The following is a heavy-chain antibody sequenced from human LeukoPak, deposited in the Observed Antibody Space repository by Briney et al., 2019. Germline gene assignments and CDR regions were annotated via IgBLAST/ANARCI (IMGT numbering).Heavy chain of an antibody. Sequence: GGSLRLSCAASGFTFSSYAMHWVRQAPGKGLEWVAVISYDGSNKYYADSVKGRFTISRDNSKNTLYLQMNNLKTEDTAVYYCASVLDYWGQGILVTVSS. V-gene: IGHV3-30*04. J-gene: IGHJ4*02. CDR2: ISYDGSNK. CDR1: GFTFSSYA. CDR3: ASVLDY.